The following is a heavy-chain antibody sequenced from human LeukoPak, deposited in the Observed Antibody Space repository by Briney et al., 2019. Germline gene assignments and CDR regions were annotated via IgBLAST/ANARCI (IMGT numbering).Heavy chain of an antibody. V-gene: IGHV3-21*01. CDR2: IRSSSSYI. CDR1: GFTVSSYS. D-gene: IGHD1-20*01. Sequence: GGSLRLSCAASGFTVSSYSMSWVRQAPGKGLEWVSSIRSSSSYIYYADSVKGRFTISRDNAKTSLYLQMNSLRAEDTAVYYCARAGNNWNYFDSWGPGTLVTVSS. CDR3: ARAGNNWNYFDS. J-gene: IGHJ4*02.